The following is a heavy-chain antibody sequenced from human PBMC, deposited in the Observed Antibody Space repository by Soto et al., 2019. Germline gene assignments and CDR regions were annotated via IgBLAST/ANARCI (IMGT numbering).Heavy chain of an antibody. J-gene: IGHJ5*02. CDR3: ATALPGRHNWFDP. V-gene: IGHV1-24*01. CDR1: GCTLTELS. Sequence: GASVKVSCKVSGCTLTELSMHWVRQAPGKGLEWMGGFDPEDGETIYAQKFQGRGTMTEDTSTDTAYMELSSLRSEDTAVYYCATALPGRHNWFDPWGQGTLVPVSS. CDR2: FDPEDGET.